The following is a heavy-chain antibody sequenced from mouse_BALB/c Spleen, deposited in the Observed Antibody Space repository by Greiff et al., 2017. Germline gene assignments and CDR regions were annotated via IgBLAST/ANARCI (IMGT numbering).Heavy chain of an antibody. CDR2: IDPANGNT. CDR3: ASVSGGYYAWFAY. J-gene: IGHJ3*01. CDR1: GFNIKDTY. Sequence: VQLQQSGAELVKPGASVKLSCTASGFNIKDTYMHWVKQRPEQGLEWIGRIDPANGNTKSDPKFQGKATITADTSSNTAYLQLSSLTSEDTAVYYCASVSGGYYAWFAYWGQGTLVTVSA. D-gene: IGHD2-3*01. V-gene: IGHV14-3*02.